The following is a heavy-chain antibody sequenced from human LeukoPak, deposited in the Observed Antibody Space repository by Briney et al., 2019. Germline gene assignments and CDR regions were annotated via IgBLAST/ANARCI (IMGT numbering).Heavy chain of an antibody. CDR2: IIPIFGTA. V-gene: IGHV1-69*13. J-gene: IGHJ5*02. Sequence: SVKVSCKASGGTFSSYAISWVRQAPGQGLEWMGGIIPIFGTANYAQKFQGRVTITADESTSTAYMELSSLRSEDTAVYYCARDVKLGMATIGWFDPWGQGTLVTVSS. CDR1: GGTFSSYA. D-gene: IGHD5-24*01. CDR3: ARDVKLGMATIGWFDP.